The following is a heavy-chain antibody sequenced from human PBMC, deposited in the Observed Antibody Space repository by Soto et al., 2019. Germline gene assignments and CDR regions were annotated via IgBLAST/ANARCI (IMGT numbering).Heavy chain of an antibody. CDR3: ASSAGLDHLLNYYGLNV. Sequence: SVKVSCKASGGTFTSTAFSWVRQAPGQGLEWMGGIIPVLGTPNYAQKFQARLTVTADASTTTVHMELSSLRSDDTAVYYCASSAGLDHLLNYYGLNVWGQGTTVTVS. J-gene: IGHJ6*02. V-gene: IGHV1-69*13. CDR2: IIPVLGTP. CDR1: GGTFTSTA. D-gene: IGHD6-13*01.